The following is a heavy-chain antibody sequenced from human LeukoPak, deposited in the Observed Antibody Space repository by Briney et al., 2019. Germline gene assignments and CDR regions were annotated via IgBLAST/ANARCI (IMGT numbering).Heavy chain of an antibody. Sequence: SETLSLTCAVYGGSFSGYYWSWIRQPPGKGLEWIGEINHSGSTNYNPSLKSRVTTSVDTSKNQFSLKLSSVAAADTAVYYCARDRGGSYSIDYWGQGTLVTVSS. J-gene: IGHJ4*02. CDR2: INHSGST. V-gene: IGHV4-34*01. D-gene: IGHD1-26*01. CDR1: GGSFSGYY. CDR3: ARDRGGSYSIDY.